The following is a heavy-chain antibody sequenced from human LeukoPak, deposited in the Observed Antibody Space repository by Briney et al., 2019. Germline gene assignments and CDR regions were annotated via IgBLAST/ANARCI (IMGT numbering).Heavy chain of an antibody. CDR2: INTNTGNP. CDR1: GYTFTSYA. CDR3: ARGGVIMGATADLDY. V-gene: IGHV7-4-1*02. D-gene: IGHD1-26*01. Sequence: GASVKVSCKASGYTFTSYAMNWVRQAPGQGLEWMGWINTNTGNPTYAQGFTGRFVFSLDTSVSTAYLQISSLKAEDTAVYYCARGGVIMGATADLDYWGQGTLVTVSS. J-gene: IGHJ4*02.